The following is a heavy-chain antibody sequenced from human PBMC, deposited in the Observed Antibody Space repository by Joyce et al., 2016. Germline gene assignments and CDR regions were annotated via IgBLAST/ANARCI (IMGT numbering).Heavy chain of an antibody. CDR3: ARSMTFYYGSGSFPPFDY. V-gene: IGHV1-18*04. CDR1: GYTFTSYG. Sequence: QVQLAQSGAEVKKSGASVKVSCKTSGYTFTSYGITWVRPAPGQGLEWMGWISAFNGNTNYAQKVQGRVTMTTDTSTNTAYMELRSLRSDDTAIYYCARSMTFYYGSGSFPPFDYWGQGTLVTVSS. CDR2: ISAFNGNT. J-gene: IGHJ4*02. D-gene: IGHD3-10*01.